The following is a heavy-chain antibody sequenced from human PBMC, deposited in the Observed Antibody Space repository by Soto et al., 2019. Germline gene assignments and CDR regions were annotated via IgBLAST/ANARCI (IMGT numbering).Heavy chain of an antibody. J-gene: IGHJ4*02. D-gene: IGHD4-17*01. CDR1: GFTFSSYG. Sequence: QVQLVESGGGVVQPGRSLRLSCAASGFTFSSYGMHWVRQAPGKGLEWVAVISYDGSNKYYADSVKGRFTISRDNSKNTLYLQMNRLRAEDTAVYYCAKDGTTVTPFDYWGQGTLVTVSS. CDR2: ISYDGSNK. CDR3: AKDGTTVTPFDY. V-gene: IGHV3-30*18.